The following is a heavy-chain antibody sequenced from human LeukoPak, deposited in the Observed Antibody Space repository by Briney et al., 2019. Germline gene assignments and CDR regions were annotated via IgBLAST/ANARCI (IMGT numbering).Heavy chain of an antibody. V-gene: IGHV1-69*04. CDR1: GGTFSSYA. J-gene: IGHJ5*02. D-gene: IGHD2-15*01. CDR3: ARSGGYCSGGSCPNWFDP. Sequence: GASVKVSCKASGGTFSSYAISWVRQAPGQGLEWMGRIIPILGIANYAQKFQGRVTITADKSTSTAYMELSSLRSEDTAVYYCARSGGYCSGGSCPNWFDPWGQGTLVTVSS. CDR2: IIPILGIA.